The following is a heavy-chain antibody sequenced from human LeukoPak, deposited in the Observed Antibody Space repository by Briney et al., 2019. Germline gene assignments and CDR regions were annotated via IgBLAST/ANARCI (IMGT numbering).Heavy chain of an antibody. CDR2: ISSSSYI. V-gene: IGHV3-21*01. CDR3: AREGIAAARWAFDI. Sequence: GGSLRLSCAASGFTFSSYSMNWVRQAPGKGLEWVSSISSSSYIYYADSVKGRFTISRDNAKNSLYLQMNSLRAEDTAVYYCAREGIAAARWAFDIWGQGTMVTVSS. D-gene: IGHD6-13*01. J-gene: IGHJ3*02. CDR1: GFTFSSYS.